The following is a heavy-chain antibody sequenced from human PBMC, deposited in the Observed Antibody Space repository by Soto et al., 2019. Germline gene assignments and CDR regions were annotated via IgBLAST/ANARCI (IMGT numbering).Heavy chain of an antibody. D-gene: IGHD3-9*01. V-gene: IGHV1-18*01. Sequence: ASVKVSCKASGDTFTSYVISWVRQAPGQGLEWMGWISAYNGNTNYAQKLQGRVTMTTDTSTSTAYMELRSLRSDDTAVYYCARSSSLRYFDWLLWYGSGMDVWGQGTTVTVS. CDR3: ARSSSLRYFDWLLWYGSGMDV. CDR1: GDTFTSYV. CDR2: ISAYNGNT. J-gene: IGHJ6*02.